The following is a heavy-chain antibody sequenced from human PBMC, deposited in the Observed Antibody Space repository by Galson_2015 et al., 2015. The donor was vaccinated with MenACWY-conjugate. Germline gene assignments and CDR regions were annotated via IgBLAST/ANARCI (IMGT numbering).Heavy chain of an antibody. CDR2: TYYKSKWDT. CDR1: VARVSRNRAA. CDR3: ARELISSSGWYAIDY. D-gene: IGHD6-13*01. Sequence: AISVARVSRNRAACHLLRQSPSRGLAGLGETYYKSKWDTDYAITVKTRRNITPDTSKSRFYLQLSSVTPEDPAIYYCARELISSSGWYAIDYWGQGTLVTVSS. J-gene: IGHJ4*02. V-gene: IGHV6-1*01.